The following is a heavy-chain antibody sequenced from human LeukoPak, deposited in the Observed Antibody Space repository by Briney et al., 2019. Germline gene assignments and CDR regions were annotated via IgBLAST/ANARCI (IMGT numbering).Heavy chain of an antibody. D-gene: IGHD6-13*01. CDR2: IWYDGSNK. V-gene: IGHV3-33*06. J-gene: IGHJ4*02. CDR3: AKDLGIAAAGLTFDY. Sequence: GGSLRLSCAASGFTFSSYGMHWVRQAPGKGLEWVAVIWYDGSNKYYADSVKGRFTISRDNSKNTLYLQMNSLRAEDTAVYYCAKDLGIAAAGLTFDYWGQGTLVTVSS. CDR1: GFTFSSYG.